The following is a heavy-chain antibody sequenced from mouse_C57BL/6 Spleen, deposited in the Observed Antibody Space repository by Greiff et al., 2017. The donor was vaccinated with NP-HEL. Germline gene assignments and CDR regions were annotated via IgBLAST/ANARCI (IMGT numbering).Heavy chain of an antibody. D-gene: IGHD1-1*01. CDR3: ARSVQVYDYYGTSAIDY. J-gene: IGHJ4*01. CDR1: GYTFTSYW. CDR2: INPSNGGT. Sequence: QVQLQQPGAELVKPGASVKLSCKASGYTFTSYWMHWVKQRPGQGLEWIGNINPSNGGTNYNEKFKSKATLTVDKSSSTAYMQLSSLTSEDSADYYAARSVQVYDYYGTSAIDYWGQGTSVTVSS. V-gene: IGHV1-53*01.